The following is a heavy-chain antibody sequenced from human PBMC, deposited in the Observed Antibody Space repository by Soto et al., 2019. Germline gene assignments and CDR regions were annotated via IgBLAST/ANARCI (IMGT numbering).Heavy chain of an antibody. CDR2: ISSSSSTI. CDR1: GFTFSSYS. J-gene: IGHJ6*03. CDR3: ARDGATVTNYYYYYMDV. D-gene: IGHD4-17*01. Sequence: GVSPRLSCAASGFTFSSYSMNWVRQAPGKGLEWVSYISSSSSTIYYADSVKGRFTISRDNAKNSLYLQMNSLRAEDTAVYYCARDGATVTNYYYYYMDVWGKGTTVTVSS. V-gene: IGHV3-48*01.